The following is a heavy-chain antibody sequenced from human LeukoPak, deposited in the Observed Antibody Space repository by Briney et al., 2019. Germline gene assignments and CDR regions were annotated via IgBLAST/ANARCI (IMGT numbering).Heavy chain of an antibody. CDR2: IIPIFGTA. Sequence: SVKVSCKASGGTFSSYAISWVRQAPGQGLEWMGGIIPIFGTANYAQKFQGRVTITRDTSASIVYMELSSLRSEDMAFYYCARERGEFGGSYFLDYWGQGTLGTVSS. CDR3: ARERGEFGGSYFLDY. J-gene: IGHJ4*02. CDR1: GGTFSSYA. V-gene: IGHV1-69*05. D-gene: IGHD1-26*01.